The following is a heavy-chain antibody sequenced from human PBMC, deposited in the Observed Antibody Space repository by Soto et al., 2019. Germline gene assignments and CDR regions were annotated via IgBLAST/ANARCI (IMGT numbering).Heavy chain of an antibody. CDR3: ARGLGSSGYFSLDAFDI. V-gene: IGHV3-33*01. D-gene: IGHD3-22*01. CDR1: GXTFSSYG. Sequence: GGSLRLSCAASGXTFSSYGMHWVRQAPGKGLEWVAVIWYDGSNKYYADSVKGRFTISRDNSKNTLYLQMNSLRAEDTAVYYCARGLGSSGYFSLDAFDIWGQGTMVTVSS. CDR2: IWYDGSNK. J-gene: IGHJ3*02.